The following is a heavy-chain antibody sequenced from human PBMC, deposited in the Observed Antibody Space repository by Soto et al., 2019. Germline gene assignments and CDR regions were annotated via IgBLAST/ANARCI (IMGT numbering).Heavy chain of an antibody. D-gene: IGHD3-10*01. CDR1: GFTFSSYA. J-gene: IGHJ4*02. Sequence: EVQLLESGGGLVQPGGSLRLSCAASGFTFSSYAMSWVRQAPGKGLEWVSAISASGGSTYYADSVKGRFTISRDNSKNTLYLQMNSLRAADTAVYYCVKDANYYGSGSYYTNSWGQGTLVIVSS. CDR3: VKDANYYGSGSYYTNS. CDR2: ISASGGST. V-gene: IGHV3-23*01.